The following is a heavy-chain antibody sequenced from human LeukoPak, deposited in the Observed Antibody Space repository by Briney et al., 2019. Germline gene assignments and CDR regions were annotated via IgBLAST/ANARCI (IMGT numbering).Heavy chain of an antibody. CDR3: ARGLPHHTYYDFWSGYYNTGGYYYYYMDV. J-gene: IGHJ6*03. D-gene: IGHD3-3*01. CDR2: MNPNSGNT. V-gene: IGHV1-8*01. Sequence: ASVKVSCRASGYTFTSYDINWVRQATGQGLEWMGWMNPNSGNTGYAQKFQGRVTMTRNTSISTAYMELSSLRSEDTAVHYCARGLPHHTYYDFWSGYYNTGGYYYYYMDVWGKGTTVTVSS. CDR1: GYTFTSYD.